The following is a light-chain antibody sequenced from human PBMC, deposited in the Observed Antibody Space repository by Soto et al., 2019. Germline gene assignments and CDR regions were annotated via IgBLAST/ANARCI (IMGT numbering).Light chain of an antibody. CDR3: QSSEV. CDR2: EDN. CDR1: SRSIASNY. Sequence: NFMLTQPHSVSESPGKTVTISCTRSSRSIASNYVQWYQVRPGSFPTTLIYEDNQRPSGVPDRFSGSIDTSSNSASLTISGLKTEDEADYYCQSSEVFGGGTKLTVL. J-gene: IGLJ3*02. V-gene: IGLV6-57*01.